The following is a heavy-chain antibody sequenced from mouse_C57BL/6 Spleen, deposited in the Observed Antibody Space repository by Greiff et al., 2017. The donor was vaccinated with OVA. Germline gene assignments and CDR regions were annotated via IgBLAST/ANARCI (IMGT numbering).Heavy chain of an antibody. D-gene: IGHD1-3*01. CDR1: GFTFSSYA. CDR2: ISDGGSYT. Sequence: DVKLVESGGGLVKPGGSLKLSCAASGFTFSSYAMSWVRQTPEKRLEWVATISDGGSYTYYPDNVKGRFTISRDNAKNNLYLQMSHLKSEDTAMYYCARDASLTYWYFDVWGTGTTVTVSS. J-gene: IGHJ1*03. V-gene: IGHV5-4*01. CDR3: ARDASLTYWYFDV.